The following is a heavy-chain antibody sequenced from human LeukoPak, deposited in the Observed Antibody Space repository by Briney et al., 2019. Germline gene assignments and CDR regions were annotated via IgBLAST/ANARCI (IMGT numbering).Heavy chain of an antibody. Sequence: GGSLRLSCAASGFTVSSNYMSWVRQAPGKGLEWVSVIYSGGSTYYADSVKGRFTISRDNSKNTLYLQMNSLRAEDTAVYYCARALRGYSSSWYWFDPWGQGTLVTVPS. CDR2: IYSGGST. V-gene: IGHV3-53*01. D-gene: IGHD6-13*01. J-gene: IGHJ5*02. CDR3: ARALRGYSSSWYWFDP. CDR1: GFTVSSNY.